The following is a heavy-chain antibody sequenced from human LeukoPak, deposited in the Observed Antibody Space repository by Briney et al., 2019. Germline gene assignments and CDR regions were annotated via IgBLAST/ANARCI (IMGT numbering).Heavy chain of an antibody. Sequence: SQTLSLTCSIAGDRVTNNRAAWNWIRQSPSRGLEWLGSTYYRSRWYNDDALSVKTRITINADTSKNRISLQLHSVTLEATYVYYCASSARGDALYNWFDPWGQGTLVTVSS. CDR2: TYYRSRWYN. J-gene: IGHJ5*02. CDR1: GDRVTNNRAA. V-gene: IGHV6-1*01. CDR3: ASSARGDALYNWFDP. D-gene: IGHD2-21*02.